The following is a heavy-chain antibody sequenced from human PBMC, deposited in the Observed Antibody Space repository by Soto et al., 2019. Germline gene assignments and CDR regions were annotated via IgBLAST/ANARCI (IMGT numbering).Heavy chain of an antibody. CDR2: IYSGGST. V-gene: IGHV3-66*01. CDR1: GFTVSSNY. Sequence: PGGSLRLSCAASGFTVSSNYMSWVRQAPGKGLEWVSVIYSGGSTYYADSVKGRFTISRDNSKNTLYLQMNSLRAEDTAVYYCARGGYYYDSSGYTRFDYWGQGTLVTVSS. CDR3: ARGGYYYDSSGYTRFDY. J-gene: IGHJ4*02. D-gene: IGHD3-22*01.